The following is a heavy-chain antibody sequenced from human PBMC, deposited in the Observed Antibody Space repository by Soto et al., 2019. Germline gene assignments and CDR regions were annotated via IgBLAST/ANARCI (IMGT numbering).Heavy chain of an antibody. V-gene: IGHV3-73*01. CDR3: TSHLTGDYSLPLDV. D-gene: IGHD4-17*01. J-gene: IGHJ6*04. CDR1: GFTFSDST. Sequence: PGGSLRLSCAASGFTFSDSTMHWVRQASGKGQEWVGRSRSKVNNYATEYAASVKGRFTISRDDSKNTAYLQMNSLKTEDTAVYYCTSHLTGDYSLPLDVWGKGTTVTVPQ. CDR2: SRSKVNNYAT.